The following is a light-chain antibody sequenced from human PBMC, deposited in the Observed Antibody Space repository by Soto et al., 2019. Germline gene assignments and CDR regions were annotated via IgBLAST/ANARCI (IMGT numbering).Light chain of an antibody. J-gene: IGKJ3*01. CDR3: QQSYSTRFT. Sequence: FQMTQSPYSLSASVGDRVTITCRASQSINTYLNWYQFKPGKAPKLLIFSSSNLQTGVPSRFSGSGSGTHFTLTITRLQPEDSATYYCQQSYSTRFTFGPGTQVEI. CDR2: SSS. V-gene: IGKV1-39*01. CDR1: QSINTY.